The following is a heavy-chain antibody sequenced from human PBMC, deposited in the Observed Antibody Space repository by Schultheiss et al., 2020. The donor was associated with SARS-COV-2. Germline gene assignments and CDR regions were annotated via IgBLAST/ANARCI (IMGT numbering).Heavy chain of an antibody. D-gene: IGHD4-11*01. CDR1: GFTFSNYW. CDR3: ARVPTYSNYVGHHDY. V-gene: IGHV3-74*01. CDR2: INTVGSTT. J-gene: IGHJ4*02. Sequence: GGSLRLSCAASGFTFSNYWMHWVRQAPGKGLVWVSRINTVGSTTSYADSVKGRFTISRDNAKNTLYLQMNSLRVEDTAVYYCARVPTYSNYVGHHDYWGQGTLVTVSS.